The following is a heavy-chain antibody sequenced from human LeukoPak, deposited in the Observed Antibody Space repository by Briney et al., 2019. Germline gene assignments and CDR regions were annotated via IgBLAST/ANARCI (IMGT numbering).Heavy chain of an antibody. CDR2: IYSGGST. CDR1: GFTVSSNY. Sequence: GGSLRLSCAASGFTVSSNYMSWVRQAPGKGLEWVSVIYSGGSTYYADSVKGRFTISRDNSKNTLYLQMNSLRAEDTAVYYCARDLGGAWYYYFGMDVWGQGTTVTVSS. D-gene: IGHD6-13*01. V-gene: IGHV3-53*01. J-gene: IGHJ6*02. CDR3: ARDLGGAWYYYFGMDV.